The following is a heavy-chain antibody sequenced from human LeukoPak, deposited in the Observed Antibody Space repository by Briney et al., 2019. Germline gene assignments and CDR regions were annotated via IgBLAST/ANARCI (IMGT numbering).Heavy chain of an antibody. CDR2: INPSGGST. CDR1: GYTFTSYY. V-gene: IGHV1-46*01. CDR3: ARDHSGYSGYVLHYNWFDP. Sequence: ASVKVSCKASGYTFTSYYMHWVRQPPGQGLEGMGIINPSGGSTSYAQKFQGRVTMTRDTSTSTVYMELSSLRSEDTAVYYCARDHSGYSGYVLHYNWFDPWGQGTLVTVSS. J-gene: IGHJ5*02. D-gene: IGHD5-12*01.